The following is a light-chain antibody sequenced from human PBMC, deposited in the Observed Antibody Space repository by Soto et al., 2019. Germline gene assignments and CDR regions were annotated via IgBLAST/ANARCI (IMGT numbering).Light chain of an antibody. J-gene: IGKJ5*01. Sequence: EIVLTQSPATLSLSPGERATLSCRASQSVSSYLAWYQQKPGQAPRLIIHGASSRATGVPDRITGSGSGTDFTLSISRLEPEDFAVYYCQQYGSSPPITFGQGTRLEIK. CDR1: QSVSSY. V-gene: IGKV3-20*01. CDR2: GAS. CDR3: QQYGSSPPIT.